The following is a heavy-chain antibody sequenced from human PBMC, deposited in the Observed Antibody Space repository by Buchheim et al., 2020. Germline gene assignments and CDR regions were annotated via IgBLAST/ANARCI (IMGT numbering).Heavy chain of an antibody. D-gene: IGHD4-17*01. CDR2: ISGSGGST. CDR1: GFTFSSYA. J-gene: IGHJ4*02. Sequence: EVQLLESGGGLVQPGGSLRLSCAASGFTFSSYAMSWVRQAPGKGLEWVSAISGSGGSTYYADSVKGRFTISRDNAKNTLYLQMNSLRAEDTAVYYCARDRAFYGDYQYYFDYWGQGTL. CDR3: ARDRAFYGDYQYYFDY. V-gene: IGHV3-23*01.